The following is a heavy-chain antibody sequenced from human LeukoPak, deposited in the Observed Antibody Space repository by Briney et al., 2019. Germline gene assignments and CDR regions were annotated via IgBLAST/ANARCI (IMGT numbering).Heavy chain of an antibody. D-gene: IGHD5-18*01. CDR2: INHSGST. J-gene: IGHJ6*03. Sequence: SETLSLTCTVSGGSINSYYWSWIRQPPGKGLEWIGEINHSGSTNYNPSLKSRVTVSADTPKNQFSLKLSSVTAADTAVYYCARTTEGGYTYDYFYYYYMDVWGKGTTVTISS. CDR3: ARTTEGGYTYDYFYYYYMDV. V-gene: IGHV4-34*01. CDR1: GGSINSYY.